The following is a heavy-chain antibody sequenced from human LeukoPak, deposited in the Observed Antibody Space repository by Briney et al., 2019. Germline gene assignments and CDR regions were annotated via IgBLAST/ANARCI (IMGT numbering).Heavy chain of an antibody. V-gene: IGHV4-31*03. Sequence: SETLSLTCTVSGGSIGRGGFHWTWIRQHPGKGLEWIGYIFYSGSTSYNPSLKGRVIMSVDTSKNQFSLKLNSVTAADTAVYYCVRDLLGPFDSWGQGTLVTVSS. CDR3: VRDLLGPFDS. CDR1: GGSIGRGGFH. J-gene: IGHJ5*01. CDR2: IFYSGST.